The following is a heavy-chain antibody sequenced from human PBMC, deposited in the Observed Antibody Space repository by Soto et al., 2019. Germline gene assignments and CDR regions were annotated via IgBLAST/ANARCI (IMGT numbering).Heavy chain of an antibody. CDR1: GGSISSGGYY. V-gene: IGHV4-31*03. CDR3: ARVSSIAARTFDY. J-gene: IGHJ4*02. D-gene: IGHD6-6*01. CDR2: IYYSGST. Sequence: TSETLSLTCTVSGGSISSGGYYWSWIRQHPGKGLEWIGYIYYSGSTYYNPSLKSRVTISVDTSKNQFSLKLSSVTAADTAVYYCARVSSIAARTFDYWGQGTPVTVSS.